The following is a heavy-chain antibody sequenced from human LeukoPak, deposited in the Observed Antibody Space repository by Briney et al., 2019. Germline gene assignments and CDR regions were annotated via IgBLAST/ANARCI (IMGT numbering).Heavy chain of an antibody. CDR1: GGSFSGYY. CDR3: ARWVDLTVY. Sequence: SETLSLTCAVYGGSFSGYYWSWIRQPPGKGLEWIGEINHSGSTYYNPSLKSRVTTSVDTSKNQFSLRLSSVTAADTAVYYCARWVDLTVYWGQGTLVTVSS. D-gene: IGHD3-9*01. J-gene: IGHJ4*02. V-gene: IGHV4-34*01. CDR2: INHSGST.